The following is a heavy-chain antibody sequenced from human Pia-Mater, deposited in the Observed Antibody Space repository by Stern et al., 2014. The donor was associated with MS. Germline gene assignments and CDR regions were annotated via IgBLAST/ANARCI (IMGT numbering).Heavy chain of an antibody. D-gene: IGHD3-10*01. Sequence: VQLVESGGGLVKPGGSLRLSCAASGFSFRNYYMSWIRQAPGKGLAWVSYISSSGDHIDYADSVKGRFTISRDNAKNSLYLQMNSLRADDTAVYYCARADGSSYDYWGQGTLVTVSS. CDR1: GFSFRNYY. CDR3: ARADGSSYDY. J-gene: IGHJ4*02. CDR2: ISSSGDHI. V-gene: IGHV3-11*01.